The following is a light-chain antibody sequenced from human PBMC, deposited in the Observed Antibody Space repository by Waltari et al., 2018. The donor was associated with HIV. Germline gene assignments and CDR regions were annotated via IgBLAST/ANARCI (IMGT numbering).Light chain of an antibody. CDR1: SSNIGNNH. CDR3: AAWDDSLSGPV. J-gene: IGLJ3*02. Sequence: QSVLTHPASASGTPGQRVTFSCYASSSNIGNNHVYWYQQLPGTAPKVLIYRSNQLPSGGPAPFSASKSGPSASLASSGLRSEDEADYYCAAWDDSLSGPVFGGGTKVTVL. CDR2: RSN. V-gene: IGLV1-47*01.